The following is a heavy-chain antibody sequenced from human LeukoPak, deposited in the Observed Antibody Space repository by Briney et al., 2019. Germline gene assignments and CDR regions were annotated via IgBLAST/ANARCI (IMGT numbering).Heavy chain of an antibody. J-gene: IGHJ5*02. CDR1: GFTFSDEY. CDR3: ARDVQWELPNWFDP. D-gene: IGHD1-26*01. Sequence: GGSLRLSCAASGFTFSDEYMSWIRQAPGKGLEWVSYISNSGSYTNYADSVKGRFTISRDNAKNSLYLQMNSLRAEDTAVYYCARDVQWELPNWFDPWGQGTLVTVSS. V-gene: IGHV3-11*06. CDR2: ISNSGSYT.